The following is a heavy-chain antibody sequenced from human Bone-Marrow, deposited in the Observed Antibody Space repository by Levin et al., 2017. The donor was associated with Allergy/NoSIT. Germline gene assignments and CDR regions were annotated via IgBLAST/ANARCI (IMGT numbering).Heavy chain of an antibody. Sequence: SSETLSLTCSVSGVSVSSGDSYWSWVRQAPGKGLEWIGYVTFSGMTNYNPSLNSRVTISLDRSKNNFSLRLTSVSAADTALYYCVSACNGGSCYWRQDYYGMDFWGQGTTVTVSS. J-gene: IGHJ6*02. CDR1: GVSVSSGDSY. CDR2: VTFSGMT. V-gene: IGHV4-61*03. CDR3: VSACNGGSCYWRQDYYGMDF. D-gene: IGHD2-15*01.